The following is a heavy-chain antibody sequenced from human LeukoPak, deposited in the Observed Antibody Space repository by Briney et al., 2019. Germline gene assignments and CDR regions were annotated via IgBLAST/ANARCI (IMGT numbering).Heavy chain of an antibody. J-gene: IGHJ4*02. V-gene: IGHV3-66*01. CDR1: GFTVSSNY. CDR3: AREVYSSTWFDL. Sequence: GGSLRLSCAASGFTVSSNYMSWVRQAPGKGLEWVSVIYSGGSTYYADSVKGRFTISRDNSKNTLYLQMNSLRGDDTAVYYCAREVYSSTWFDLWGQGTLVTVSS. CDR2: IYSGGST. D-gene: IGHD6-13*01.